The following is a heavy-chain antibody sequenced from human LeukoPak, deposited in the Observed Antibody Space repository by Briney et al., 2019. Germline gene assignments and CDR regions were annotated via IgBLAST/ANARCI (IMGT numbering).Heavy chain of an antibody. V-gene: IGHV3-48*03. CDR3: AGVKTEAVRGYLTS. J-gene: IGHJ5*02. Sequence: PGGSLRLSCAASGFILSSDDMNWVRQAPGKGLEWVSYITRSGSSMYYADSVKGRFTISRDNAKNSLYLQMNSLRAEDTAVYYCAGVKTEAVRGYLTSWGKGT. CDR2: ITRSGSSM. D-gene: IGHD6-13*01. CDR1: GFILSSDD.